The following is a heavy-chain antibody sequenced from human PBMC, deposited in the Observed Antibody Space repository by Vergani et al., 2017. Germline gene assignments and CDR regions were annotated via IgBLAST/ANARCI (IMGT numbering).Heavy chain of an antibody. CDR2: IIPIFGTA. J-gene: IGHJ1*01. Sequence: QVQLVQSGAEVKKPGSSVKVSCKASGGTFSSYAISWVRQAPGEGLEWMGGIIPIFGTANYAQKFQGRVTITADESTSTAYMALSSLRSEDTAVYYCARDRFPIAVAGAVQHWGQGTLVTVSS. CDR1: GGTFSSYA. CDR3: ARDRFPIAVAGAVQH. D-gene: IGHD6-19*01. V-gene: IGHV1-69*01.